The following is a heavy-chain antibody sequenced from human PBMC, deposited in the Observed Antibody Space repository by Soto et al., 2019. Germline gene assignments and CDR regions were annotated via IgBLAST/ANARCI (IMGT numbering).Heavy chain of an antibody. CDR1: GGSISSYY. Sequence: SETLSLTCTVSGGSISSYYWSWIRQPPGKGLEWIGYIYYSGSTNYNPSLKSRVTISVDTSKNQFSLKLSSVTAADTAVYYCARGELLWGSYDTLDAFDIWGQGTMVTVSS. V-gene: IGHV4-59*01. J-gene: IGHJ3*02. D-gene: IGHD3-16*01. CDR2: IYYSGST. CDR3: ARGELLWGSYDTLDAFDI.